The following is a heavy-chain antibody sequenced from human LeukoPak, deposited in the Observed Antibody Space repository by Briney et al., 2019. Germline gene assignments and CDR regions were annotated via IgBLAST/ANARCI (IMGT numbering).Heavy chain of an antibody. CDR1: GFTFSSYA. CDR3: ARDVILAEGRGFDL. V-gene: IGHV3-23*01. Sequence: GGSLRLSCAASGFTFSSYAMSWVRQAPGKGLEWVSAISGSGGSTYYADSVKGRFTISRDNSKNTLYLQMISLRAEDTAVYYCARDVILAEGRGFDLWGQGTMVTVSS. D-gene: IGHD2-15*01. CDR2: ISGSGGST. J-gene: IGHJ3*01.